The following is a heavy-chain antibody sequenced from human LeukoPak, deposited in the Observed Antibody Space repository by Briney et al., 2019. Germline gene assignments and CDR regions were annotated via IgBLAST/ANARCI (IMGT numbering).Heavy chain of an antibody. CDR2: MSGSGGST. CDR1: GFTFSSHA. Sequence: GGSLRLSCAGSGFTFSSHAMSWVRQAPGKGPEWVSAMSGSGGSTYYADSVKGRFTISRDNSKNTLYLQMNSLRAEDTAVYYCAKWGCSGSDCYPFDYWGQGTLVTVSS. J-gene: IGHJ4*02. V-gene: IGHV3-23*01. D-gene: IGHD2-21*02. CDR3: AKWGCSGSDCYPFDY.